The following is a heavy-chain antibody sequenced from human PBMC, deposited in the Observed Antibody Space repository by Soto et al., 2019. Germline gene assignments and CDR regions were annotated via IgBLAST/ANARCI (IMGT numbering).Heavy chain of an antibody. CDR3: ARGASGSYGNWFDP. CDR2: IIPILGIA. V-gene: IGHV1-69*02. Sequence: QVQLVQSGAEVKKPGSSVKVSCKASGGTFSSYTISWVRQAPGQGLEWMGRIIPILGIANYAQKFQGRVTITADKYTGTAYMELSSLRTEDTAVYYCARGASGSYGNWFDPWGQGTLFTVSS. CDR1: GGTFSSYT. J-gene: IGHJ5*02. D-gene: IGHD3-10*01.